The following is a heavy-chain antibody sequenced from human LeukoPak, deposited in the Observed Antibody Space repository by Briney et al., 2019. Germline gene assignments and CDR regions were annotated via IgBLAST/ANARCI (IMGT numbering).Heavy chain of an antibody. V-gene: IGHV1-2*02. CDR3: ANAGPYYYDSSGYPPLLYYFDY. J-gene: IGHJ4*02. CDR1: GYTFTANY. Sequence: ASVKVSCKAAGYTFTANYMHWVRQAPGQGLEWVGLINPSSGGTSYAQKFQGRVSMTRDTSITTAYMELSGLRSDDTAVYYCANAGPYYYDSSGYPPLLYYFDYWGQGTLVTVSS. D-gene: IGHD3-22*01. CDR2: INPSSGGT.